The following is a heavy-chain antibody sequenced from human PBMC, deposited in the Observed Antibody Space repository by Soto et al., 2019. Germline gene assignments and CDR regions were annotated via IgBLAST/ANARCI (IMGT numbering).Heavy chain of an antibody. CDR2: ISHSGIT. Sequence: SETLSLTCAVSGGSITSANWWTWVRQPPGGGLEWIGEISHSGITNYKASLKSRVTMSVDKTKNDVSLKLTPVTAADTAVYYCARVLRGWFDPWGQGTPVTVSS. CDR3: ARVLRGWFDP. J-gene: IGHJ5*02. V-gene: IGHV4-4*02. CDR1: GGSITSANW.